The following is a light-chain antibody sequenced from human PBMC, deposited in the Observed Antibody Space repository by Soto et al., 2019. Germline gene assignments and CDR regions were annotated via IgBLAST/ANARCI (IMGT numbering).Light chain of an antibody. CDR2: GAS. Sequence: EIVMTQSPAMLSVSPGERATLSCRASQNVNNRLAWYKQKAGQPPRLLIYGASTRATGIPARFSGSESGTDCTLTLSNLQSKDFAVYYCQHFRHWPLLFGQGTKLEIK. J-gene: IGKJ1*01. CDR1: QNVNNR. V-gene: IGKV3-15*01. CDR3: QHFRHWPLL.